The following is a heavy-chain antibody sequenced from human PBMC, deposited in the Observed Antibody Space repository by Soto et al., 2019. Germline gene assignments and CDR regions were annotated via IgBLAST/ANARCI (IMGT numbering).Heavy chain of an antibody. V-gene: IGHV1-2*04. D-gene: IGHD1-7*01. J-gene: IGHJ5*02. CDR2: INPNSGGT. CDR3: ARDSLATGTTWLNWLDP. Sequence: GASVQVSCKASGYTFTGYYMHWVRQAPGQGREWKGWINPNSGGTNYAQKFQGWVTMTRDTSISTAYMELSRLRSDDTAVYYCARDSLATGTTWLNWLDPWGQGTLVTVSS. CDR1: GYTFTGYY.